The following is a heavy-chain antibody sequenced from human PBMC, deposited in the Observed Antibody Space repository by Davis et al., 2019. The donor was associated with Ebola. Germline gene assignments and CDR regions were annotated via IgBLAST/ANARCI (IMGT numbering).Heavy chain of an antibody. V-gene: IGHV3-30*04. Sequence: GGSLRLSCVASGFTFSGYAMHWVRQAPGKGLEWVAVISYDGNNKYYADSVKGRFTISRDNSQNTLSLQMNSLRAEDTAVYYCAKSGLSFGVVKYHYGMDVWGKGTTVTVSS. CDR1: GFTFSGYA. CDR2: ISYDGNNK. CDR3: AKSGLSFGVVKYHYGMDV. D-gene: IGHD3-3*01. J-gene: IGHJ6*04.